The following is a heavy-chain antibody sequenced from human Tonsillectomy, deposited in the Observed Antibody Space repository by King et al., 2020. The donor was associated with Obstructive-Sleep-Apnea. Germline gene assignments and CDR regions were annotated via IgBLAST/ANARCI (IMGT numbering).Heavy chain of an antibody. J-gene: IGHJ4*02. Sequence: VQLVESGGGLVQPGGSLRLSCAASGFTFSSYAMSWVRQAPGKGLEWVSAISGSVGSTYYADSVKGRFTISRYNSKNTLYLQMNSLRAEDTAVYYCAKDIGIQLWLPDYWGQGTLVTVSS. D-gene: IGHD5-18*01. V-gene: IGHV3-23*04. CDR2: ISGSVGST. CDR3: AKDIGIQLWLPDY. CDR1: GFTFSSYA.